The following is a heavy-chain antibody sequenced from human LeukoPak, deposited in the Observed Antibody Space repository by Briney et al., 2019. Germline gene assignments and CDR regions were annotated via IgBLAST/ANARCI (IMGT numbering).Heavy chain of an antibody. D-gene: IGHD6-19*01. J-gene: IGHJ4*02. CDR1: GFTFSSYG. CDR3: ARVIAVAGTGGSRDY. V-gene: IGHV3-20*04. CDR2: ITWNSGRI. Sequence: GGSLRLSCAASGFTFSSYGMSWVRQAPGKGLEWVSGITWNSGRIGYADSVKGRFTISRDNAKNSLYLQMNSLRAEDTAVYYCARVIAVAGTGGSRDYWGQGTLVTVSS.